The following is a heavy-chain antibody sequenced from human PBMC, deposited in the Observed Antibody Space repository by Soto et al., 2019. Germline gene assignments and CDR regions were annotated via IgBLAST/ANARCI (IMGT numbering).Heavy chain of an antibody. CDR2: IYYSGST. J-gene: IGHJ6*02. Sequence: ASETLSLTCTVSGGSISSGDYYWSWIRQPPGKGLEWIGYIYYSGSTYYNPSLKSRVTISVDTSTSTAYMELSSLRSEDTAVYYCARDLGVGQLVLPVSVWGQGTTVTVSS. CDR3: ARDLGVGQLVLPVSV. CDR1: GGSISSGDYY. V-gene: IGHV4-30-4*02. D-gene: IGHD6-6*01.